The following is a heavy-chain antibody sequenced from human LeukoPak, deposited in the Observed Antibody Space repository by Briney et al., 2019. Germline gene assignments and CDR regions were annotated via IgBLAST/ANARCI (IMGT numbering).Heavy chain of an antibody. CDR2: IYYSGST. Sequence: SETLCLTWTVSGGSIRSSSYYWGWIRQPPGKGLEWIGSIYYSGSTYYNPSLKSRVTISVDTSKNQFSLKLSSVTAADTAVYYCARDPGGDCYCFDYWGQGTLVTVSS. J-gene: IGHJ4*02. CDR3: ARDPGGDCYCFDY. V-gene: IGHV4-39*07. CDR1: GGSIRSSSYY. D-gene: IGHD2-21*02.